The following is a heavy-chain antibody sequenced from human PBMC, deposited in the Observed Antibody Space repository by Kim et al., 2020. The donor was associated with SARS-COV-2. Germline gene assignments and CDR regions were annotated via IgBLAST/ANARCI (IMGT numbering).Heavy chain of an antibody. CDR3: AREAILGYWYFDL. CDR1: GDSVSSNSAA. CDR2: TYYRSKWFN. J-gene: IGHJ2*01. V-gene: IGHV6-1*01. Sequence: SQTLSLTCAISGDSVSSNSAAWSYIRQSPSRGLEWLGRTYYRSKWFNHYAVSLKSRITINPDTSKNQFSLQLNSVTPEDTAVYYCAREAILGYWYFDLWGRGTLVTVSS. D-gene: IGHD3-16*01.